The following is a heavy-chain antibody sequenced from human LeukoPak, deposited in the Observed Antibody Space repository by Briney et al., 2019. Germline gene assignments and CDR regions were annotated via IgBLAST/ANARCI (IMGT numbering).Heavy chain of an antibody. D-gene: IGHD3-10*02. CDR3: SVRRGDYYDY. CDR2: IDNSDGNT. J-gene: IGHJ4*02. CDR1: GFTFSSYA. Sequence: GGSLRLSCAASGFTFSSYAMSWVRQAPGKGLEWVSAIDNSDGNTYYADSVKGRFTMSRDNPKNTLSLQMSSLRAEDTAVYFCSVRRGDYYDYWAQGTLVTVAS. V-gene: IGHV3-23*01.